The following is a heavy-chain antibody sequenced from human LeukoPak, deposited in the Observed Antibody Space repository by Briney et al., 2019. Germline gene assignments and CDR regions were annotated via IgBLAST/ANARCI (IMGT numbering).Heavy chain of an antibody. CDR2: ISGSGSST. CDR1: GFTFSSYA. CDR3: AKALSHCSGGSCYSAVDY. D-gene: IGHD2-15*01. V-gene: IGHV3-23*01. Sequence: PGGSLGLSCAASGFTFSSYAMSWVRQAPGKGLEWVSAISGSGSSTYYAESVKGRFTISRDNSKNTLYVQMNSLRAEDTAEYYCAKALSHCSGGSCYSAVDYWGQGTLVTVSS. J-gene: IGHJ4*02.